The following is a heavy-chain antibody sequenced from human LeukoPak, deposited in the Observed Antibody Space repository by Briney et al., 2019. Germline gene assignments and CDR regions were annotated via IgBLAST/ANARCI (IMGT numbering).Heavy chain of an antibody. CDR2: INPNRGGT. CDR3: ARKSAIAAALGY. CDR1: GYTFTGYY. Sequence: ASVTVSCMASGYTFTGYYMHWVRPAPGQGLEWMGWINPNRGGTNYAQKFQGRVTMTRETSISTAYMELSRLRSDDTAVYYCARKSAIAAALGYWGQGTLVTVSS. D-gene: IGHD6-13*01. V-gene: IGHV1-2*02. J-gene: IGHJ4*02.